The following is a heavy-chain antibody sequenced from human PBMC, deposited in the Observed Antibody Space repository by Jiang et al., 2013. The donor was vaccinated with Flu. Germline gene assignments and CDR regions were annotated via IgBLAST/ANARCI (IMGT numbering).Heavy chain of an antibody. CDR2: INPNSGGT. J-gene: IGHJ3*02. CDR1: GYTFTDYS. D-gene: IGHD3-16*02. V-gene: IGHV1-2*02. CDR3: TRGHTSYPPDPLDI. Sequence: GAEVKKPGASMKVSCKASGYTFTDYSMNWVRQAPGQGLEWMGWINPNSGGTFYAQKFQGRVTMTSDTSISTVYMELGSLRSDDTAVYYCTRGHTSYPPDPLDIWGQGT.